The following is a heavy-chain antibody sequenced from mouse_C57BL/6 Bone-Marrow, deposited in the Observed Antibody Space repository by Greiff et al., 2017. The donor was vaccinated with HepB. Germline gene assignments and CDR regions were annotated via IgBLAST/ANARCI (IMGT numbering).Heavy chain of an antibody. V-gene: IGHV1-85*01. D-gene: IGHD1-1*01. J-gene: IGHJ2*01. Sequence: VQGVESGPELVKPGASVKLSCKASGYTFTSYDINWVKQRPGQGLEWIGWIYTRDGSTKYNEKFKGKATLTVDTSSSTAYMELHSLTSEDSAVYFCARSSLITTVVGYWGQGTTLTVSS. CDR3: ARSSLITTVVGY. CDR1: GYTFTSYD. CDR2: IYTRDGST.